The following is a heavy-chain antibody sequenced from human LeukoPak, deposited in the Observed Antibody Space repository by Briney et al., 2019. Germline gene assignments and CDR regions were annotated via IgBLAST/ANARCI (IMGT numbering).Heavy chain of an antibody. J-gene: IGHJ3*02. CDR3: TRYCSGGSCYGAFDI. CDR2: ISSNGGST. V-gene: IGHV3-64*04. Sequence: GGSLRLSCSASGFTFSSYAMHWVRQAPGKGLEYVSAISSNGGSTYYADSVKGRFTISRDDSKSIAYLQMNSLKTEDTAVYYCTRYCSGGSCYGAFDIWGQGTMVTVSS. D-gene: IGHD2-15*01. CDR1: GFTFSSYA.